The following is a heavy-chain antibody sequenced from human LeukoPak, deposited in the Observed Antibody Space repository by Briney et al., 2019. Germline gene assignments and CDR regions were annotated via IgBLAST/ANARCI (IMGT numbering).Heavy chain of an antibody. J-gene: IGHJ5*02. V-gene: IGHV4-30-4*01. D-gene: IGHD6-13*01. Sequence: SQTLSLTCTVSGGSISSGDYYWSWIRQPPGKGLEWIGYIYYSGSTYYNPSLKSRVTISVDTSKNQFSLKVSSVTAADTAVYYCARVDLYSNSWRVSNWFDPWGQGILVTVSS. CDR2: IYYSGST. CDR1: GGSISSGDYY. CDR3: ARVDLYSNSWRVSNWFDP.